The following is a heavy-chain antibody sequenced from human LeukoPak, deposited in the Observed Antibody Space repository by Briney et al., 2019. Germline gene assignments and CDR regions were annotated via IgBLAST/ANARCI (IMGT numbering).Heavy chain of an antibody. CDR1: GGSFRGYY. J-gene: IGHJ3*02. D-gene: IGHD3-10*01. V-gene: IGHV4-34*01. CDR2: IYYSGST. Sequence: PSETLSLTCAVYGGSFRGYYWSWIRQPPGKGLEWIGSIYYSGSTYYNPSLKSRVTISVDTSKNQFSLKLSSVTAADTAVYYCARRARGAKFGSGAFDIWGQGTMVTVSS. CDR3: ARRARGAKFGSGAFDI.